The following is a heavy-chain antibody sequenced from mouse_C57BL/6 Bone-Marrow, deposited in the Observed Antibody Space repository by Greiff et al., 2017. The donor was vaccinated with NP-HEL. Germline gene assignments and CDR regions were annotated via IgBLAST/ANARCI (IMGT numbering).Heavy chain of an antibody. V-gene: IGHV1-82*01. J-gene: IGHJ2*01. CDR1: GYAFSSSW. CDR3: AREGSSYPDY. CDR2: IYPGDGDT. Sequence: QVQLKQSGPELVKPGASVKISCKASGYAFSSSWMNWVKQRPGKGLEWIGRIYPGDGDTNYNGKFKGKATLTADKSSSTAYMQLSSLTSEDSAVYFCAREGSSYPDYWGQGTTLTVSS. D-gene: IGHD1-1*01.